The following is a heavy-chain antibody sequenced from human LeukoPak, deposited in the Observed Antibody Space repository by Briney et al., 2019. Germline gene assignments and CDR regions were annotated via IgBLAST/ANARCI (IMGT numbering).Heavy chain of an antibody. CDR3: ARDDMAVAGIPFDY. J-gene: IGHJ4*02. D-gene: IGHD6-19*01. Sequence: SETLSLTCTVSGGSISSYFWSWIRQPAGKGLERIGRIYSSGNTNNNPSLKSRVTMSIDTSKNEFSLKLSSVTAADTAVYYCARDDMAVAGIPFDYWGQGTLVTVSS. CDR2: IYSSGNT. CDR1: GGSISSYF. V-gene: IGHV4-4*07.